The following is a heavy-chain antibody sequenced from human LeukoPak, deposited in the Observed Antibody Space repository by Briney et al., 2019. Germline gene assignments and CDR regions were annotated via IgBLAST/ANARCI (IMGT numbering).Heavy chain of an antibody. J-gene: IGHJ4*02. CDR2: IVRTITTT. D-gene: IGHD3-3*01. V-gene: IGHV3-23*05. CDR1: GFTFSRYD. Sequence: PGGSLRLSCAASGFTFSRYDLSWVRQAPGKGLECVSTIVRTITTTYYADSVKGRFTISRDNSKNTLYLQMNDLRADDTAVYYCAKDSGTYYDFWSGYAEPIIWGQGTLVTVSS. CDR3: AKDSGTYYDFWSGYAEPII.